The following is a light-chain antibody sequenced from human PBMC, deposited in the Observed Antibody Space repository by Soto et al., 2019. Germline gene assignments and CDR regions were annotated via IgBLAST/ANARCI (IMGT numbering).Light chain of an antibody. CDR2: GAS. CDR3: QQYGSSGT. Sequence: EIVMTQSPATLSVSPGERATLSCRASQSVSSNFLAWYQEKPGQAPRLLIYGASNRATGIPDRFSGCGSGTDFTLTISRLEPEDFAVYYCQQYGSSGTFGQGTKVDIK. J-gene: IGKJ1*01. V-gene: IGKV3-20*01. CDR1: QSVSSNF.